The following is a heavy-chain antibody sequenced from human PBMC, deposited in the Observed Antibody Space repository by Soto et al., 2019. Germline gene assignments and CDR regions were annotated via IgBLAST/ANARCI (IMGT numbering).Heavy chain of an antibody. CDR2: IYYSGST. V-gene: IGHV4-59*01. CDR1: GGSISSYY. CDR3: ASTPGDYDILTGYYNPTLFDY. Sequence: PSETLSLTCTVSGGSISSYYWSWIRQPPGKGLEWIGYIYYSGSTNYNPSLKSRVTISVDTSKNQFSLKLSSVTAADTAVYYCASTPGDYDILTGYYNPTLFDYWGQGTLVTVSS. D-gene: IGHD3-9*01. J-gene: IGHJ4*02.